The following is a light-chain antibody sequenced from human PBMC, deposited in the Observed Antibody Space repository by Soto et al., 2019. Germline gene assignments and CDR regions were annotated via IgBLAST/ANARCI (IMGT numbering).Light chain of an antibody. V-gene: IGKV1-39*01. CDR1: QSISSY. CDR2: AAS. J-gene: IGKJ1*01. CDR3: QQYHRYST. Sequence: DIQMTQSPSSLSASVGDRVTITCRASQSISSYLNWYQQKPGKAPKLLIYAASSLQSGVPSRFSGSGSGTDFNLTISSLQREDFATYYCQQYHRYSTFGQGTRVDIK.